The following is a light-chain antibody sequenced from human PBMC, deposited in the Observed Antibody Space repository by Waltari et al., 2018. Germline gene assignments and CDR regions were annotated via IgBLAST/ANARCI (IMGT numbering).Light chain of an antibody. CDR3: QSADSSGSVV. CDR1: ALSKQY. J-gene: IGLJ2*01. CDR2: KDS. V-gene: IGLV3-25*03. Sequence: SFELTQPPSLSVSPGQTARITCSGDALSKQYAHWHQQRPGLAPVLVIYKDSERPSGIHWGFSGSSSGTTGTLTISGGQAEDEADYYCQSADSSGSVVFGGGTKLTVL.